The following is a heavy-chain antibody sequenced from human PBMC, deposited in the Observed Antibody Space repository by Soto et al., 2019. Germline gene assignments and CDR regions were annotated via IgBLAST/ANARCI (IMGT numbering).Heavy chain of an antibody. CDR1: GYTFASHS. D-gene: IGHD7-27*01. J-gene: IGHJ4*02. CDR2: INTGNGNT. Sequence: ASVEVSCKASGYTFASHSRQWVRQAPGHRLEWMGWINTGNGNTKYSQKFQGRVTITRDTSASTAFMELSSLGSEDTAVYFCARDDGSNSYYFDYWGQGTLVTVPQ. V-gene: IGHV1-3*04. CDR3: ARDDGSNSYYFDY.